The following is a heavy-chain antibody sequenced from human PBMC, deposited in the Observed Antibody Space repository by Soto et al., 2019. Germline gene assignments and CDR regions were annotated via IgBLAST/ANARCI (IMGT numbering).Heavy chain of an antibody. D-gene: IGHD3-10*01. CDR3: ARDPQYYYGSGPF. CDR2: ISSSSSYI. V-gene: IGHV3-21*01. CDR1: GFTFSSYS. Sequence: GSLRLSCAASGFTFSSYSMNWVRQAPGKGLEWVSSISSSSSYIYYADSVKGRFTISRDNAKNSLYLQMNSLRAEDTAVYYCARDPQYYYGSGPFWGQGTLVTVSS. J-gene: IGHJ4*02.